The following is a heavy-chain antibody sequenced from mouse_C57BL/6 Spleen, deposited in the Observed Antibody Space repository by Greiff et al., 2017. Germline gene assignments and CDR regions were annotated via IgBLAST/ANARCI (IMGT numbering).Heavy chain of an antibody. V-gene: IGHV1-81*01. J-gene: IGHJ2*01. D-gene: IGHD1-1*01. Sequence: VKLMESGAELARPGASVKLSCKASGYTFTSSGISWVKQRTGQGLEWIGEIYPRSGNTYYNEKFKGKATLTADKSSSTAYMELRSLTSEDSAVXFCARRDYYGSSLDYWGQGTTLTVSS. CDR1: GYTFTSSG. CDR2: IYPRSGNT. CDR3: ARRDYYGSSLDY.